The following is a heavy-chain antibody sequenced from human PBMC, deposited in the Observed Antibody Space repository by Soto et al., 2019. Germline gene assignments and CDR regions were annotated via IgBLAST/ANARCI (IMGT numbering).Heavy chain of an antibody. D-gene: IGHD1-26*01. CDR1: GFTFSSYA. V-gene: IGHV3-30*04. J-gene: IGHJ3*02. CDR2: ISYDGSNK. Sequence: GGSLRLSCAASGFTFSSYAMHWVRQAPGKGLEWVAVISYDGSNKYYADSVKGRFTISRDNSKNTLYLQMNSLRAEDTAVYYCSRGGIVGATDAFDTWGEETMVT. CDR3: SRGGIVGATDAFDT.